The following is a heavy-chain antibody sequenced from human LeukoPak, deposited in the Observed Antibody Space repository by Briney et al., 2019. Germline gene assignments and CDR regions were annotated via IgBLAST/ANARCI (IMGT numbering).Heavy chain of an antibody. CDR3: TCDYGGNSDY. V-gene: IGHV4-4*07. J-gene: IGHJ4*02. CDR1: GGSISGYY. CDR2: IYTSGST. D-gene: IGHD4-23*01. Sequence: SETLSLTCTVSGGSISGYYWTWIRQPAGKGLEWIGRIYTSGSTNYSPSLKSRVTMSVDTSKDQFSLKLSSVTAADTAVYYCTCDYGGNSDYWGQGTLVTVSS.